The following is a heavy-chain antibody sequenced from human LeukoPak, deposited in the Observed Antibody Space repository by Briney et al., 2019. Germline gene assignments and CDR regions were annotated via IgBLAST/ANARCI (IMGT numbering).Heavy chain of an antibody. D-gene: IGHD4-17*01. CDR1: GYTFTDYF. Sequence: GASVKVSCKISGYTFTDYFIHWVRQARGQGLEWMGWTSPKSGDRKCTQKFQGRVTMTRDTSISTVYMELDRLTFDDTAVYFCARDNYGTLDYWGQGSLVTVSS. CDR3: ARDNYGTLDY. CDR2: TSPKSGDR. V-gene: IGHV1-2*02. J-gene: IGHJ4*02.